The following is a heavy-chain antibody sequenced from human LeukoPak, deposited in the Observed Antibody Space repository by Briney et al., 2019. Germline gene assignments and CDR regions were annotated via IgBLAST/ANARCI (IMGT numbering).Heavy chain of an antibody. J-gene: IGHJ4*02. CDR3: ARDPRIAVAGKYFDY. CDR2: TNPNSGGT. CDR1: GYTFTGYY. Sequence: ASVKVSCKASGYTFTGYYMHWVRQAPGQGLEWMGRTNPNSGGTNYVQKFQGRVTMTRDTSISTSYMELSRLRSDDTAIYYCARDPRIAVAGKYFDYWGQGTLVTVSS. V-gene: IGHV1-2*06. D-gene: IGHD6-19*01.